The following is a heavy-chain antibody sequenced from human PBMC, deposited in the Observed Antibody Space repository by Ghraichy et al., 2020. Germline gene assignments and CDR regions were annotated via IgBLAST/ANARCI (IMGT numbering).Heavy chain of an antibody. J-gene: IGHJ4*02. CDR2: IYWDDDK. D-gene: IGHD4-11*01. Sequence: SGPTLVKPTQTLTLTCTFSGFSLTTDGLNVGWIRQPPGKALEWLAVIYWDDDKRYSPSLQSRLTISKDTSRNQVFLTMTNMDPLDTATYYCAHRVGKVIVPTGFDYWGPGTVVTVSS. CDR3: AHRVGKVIVPTGFDY. CDR1: GFSLTTDGLN. V-gene: IGHV2-5*02.